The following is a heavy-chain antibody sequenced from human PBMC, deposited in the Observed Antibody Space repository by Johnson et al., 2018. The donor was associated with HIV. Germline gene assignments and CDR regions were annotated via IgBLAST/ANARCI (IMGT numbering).Heavy chain of an antibody. CDR3: ARGKDMAGTGAFDI. V-gene: IGHV3-30*02. J-gene: IGHJ3*02. CDR2: ERYNEVNK. Sequence: QVQLVESGGGVVQPGRSLRLSCAASGFTFSSYAMHWVRQAPGKGLEWVAFERYNEVNKFYADSVKGRLTISRDNSKNTLYLEMNSLRAEDTAVYFCARGKDMAGTGAFDIWGQGTMVTVSS. CDR1: GFTFSSYA. D-gene: IGHD6-19*01.